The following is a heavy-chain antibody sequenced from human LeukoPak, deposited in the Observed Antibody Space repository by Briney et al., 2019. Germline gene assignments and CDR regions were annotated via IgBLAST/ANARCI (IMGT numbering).Heavy chain of an antibody. CDR2: ISSSSSYI. J-gene: IGHJ4*02. CDR3: ARDGYNYRYFDY. Sequence: GSLRLSCAASGFTFSSYSMNWVRQAPGKGLEWVSSISSSSSYIYYADSVKGRFTISRDNAKNSLYLQMNSLRAEDTAVYYCARDGYNYRYFDYWGQGTLVTVSS. D-gene: IGHD5-12*01. V-gene: IGHV3-21*01. CDR1: GFTFSSYS.